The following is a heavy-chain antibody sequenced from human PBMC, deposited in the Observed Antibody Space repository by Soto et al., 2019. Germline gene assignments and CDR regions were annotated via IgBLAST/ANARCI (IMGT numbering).Heavy chain of an antibody. D-gene: IGHD6-13*01. CDR1: GGFISSYY. V-gene: IGHV4-59*08. Sequence: QVQLQESGPGLVKPSETLSLTCTVSGGFISSYYWSWIRQPPGKGLEWIGYIYYSGSTNYNPSIKSRVTISVDTSKNQFSLKLSSVTAADRSSSKGSTGGWPWTAWFDPWGQGTLVTVSS. CDR3: STGGWPWTAWFDP. J-gene: IGHJ5*02. CDR2: IYYSGST.